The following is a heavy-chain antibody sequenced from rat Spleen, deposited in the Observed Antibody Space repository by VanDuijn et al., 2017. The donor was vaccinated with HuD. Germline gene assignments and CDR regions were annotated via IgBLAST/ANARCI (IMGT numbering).Heavy chain of an antibody. CDR3: ARGVMDA. V-gene: IGHV3-3*01. J-gene: IGHJ4*01. Sequence: EVQLQESGPGLVKPSQSLSLTCSVTGYSITSNYWGWIRKFPGNKLEWMGYINSAGSTNYNPSLKSRISITRDTSKNQFFLQVNSVTTEDTATYYCARGVMDAWGQGASVTVSS. CDR2: INSAGST. CDR1: GYSITSNY.